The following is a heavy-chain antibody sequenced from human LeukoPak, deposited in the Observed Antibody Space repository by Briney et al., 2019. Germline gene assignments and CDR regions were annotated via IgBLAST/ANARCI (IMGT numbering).Heavy chain of an antibody. J-gene: IGHJ4*02. CDR2: INHRGST. CDR3: AVEGGQQLVRAHY. D-gene: IGHD6-13*01. V-gene: IGHV4-34*01. CDR1: DGSFNGSFSGYF. Sequence: SETLSLTCAVYDGSFNGSFSGYFWSWIRQPPGKGLEWIGEINHRGSTNYNPSLKSRVTISLDKSKKQFSLTLISVTAADTAVYYCAVEGGQQLVRAHYWGQGTLVTVSS.